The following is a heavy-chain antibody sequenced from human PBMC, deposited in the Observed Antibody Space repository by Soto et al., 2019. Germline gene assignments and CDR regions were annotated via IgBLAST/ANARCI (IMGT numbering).Heavy chain of an antibody. D-gene: IGHD6-19*01. Sequence: ASVKVSCKASGYTFTSYYMHWVRQAPGQGLEWMGIINPSGGSTSYAQKFQGRVTMTRDTSISTAYMELSRLRSDDTAVYYCARDGSGWTWGQGTLVTVSS. CDR3: ARDGSGWT. CDR2: INPSGGST. J-gene: IGHJ4*02. V-gene: IGHV1-46*01. CDR1: GYTFTSYY.